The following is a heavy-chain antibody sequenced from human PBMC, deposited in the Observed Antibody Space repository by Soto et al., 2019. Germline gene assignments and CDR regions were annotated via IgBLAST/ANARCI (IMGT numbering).Heavy chain of an antibody. V-gene: IGHV3-11*05. CDR2: ISSGSSSIFT. Sequence: HVQLVESGGGLVKPGGSLRLSCAASGFTFSDYYMSWIRQAPGKGLEWVSYISSGSSSIFTNYADSLKGRFTISRDTAKTSLYLQMTSLRAEDTAVYFCARDAVEDFARNIDYWGQGTLVTVSS. CDR1: GFTFSDYY. J-gene: IGHJ4*02. D-gene: IGHD2-21*01. CDR3: ARDAVEDFARNIDY.